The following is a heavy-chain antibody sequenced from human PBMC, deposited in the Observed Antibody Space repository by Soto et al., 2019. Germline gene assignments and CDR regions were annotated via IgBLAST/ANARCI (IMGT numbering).Heavy chain of an antibody. CDR3: AKARSVGFGSDCHFDS. Sequence: QVQLVESGGGVVQPGRSLRLSCAVSGFTFSTYGMHWVRQAPGQGLEWVAVISDDGHETYYADSVKGRFTISRDHAKNTLDLQMDRLTTEDTAVYYLAKARSVGFGSDCHFDSWGQGTLVAVST. V-gene: IGHV3-30*18. D-gene: IGHD2-21*02. CDR2: ISDDGHET. J-gene: IGHJ4*02. CDR1: GFTFSTYG.